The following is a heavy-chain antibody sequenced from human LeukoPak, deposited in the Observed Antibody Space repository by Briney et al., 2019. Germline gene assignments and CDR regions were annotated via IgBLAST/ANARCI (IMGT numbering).Heavy chain of an antibody. V-gene: IGHV4-59*01. CDR1: GDSISTYY. D-gene: IGHD3-10*01. J-gene: IGHJ4*02. CDR2: MYYSGST. Sequence: SETLSLTCTVSGDSISTYYWSWIRQPPGKGLEWIGYMYYSGSTNYNPSLKSRVTISVDTSKNQFSLKLSSVTAADTAVYYCARRGITMVRGALDYWGQGTLVTVSS. CDR3: ARRGITMVRGALDY.